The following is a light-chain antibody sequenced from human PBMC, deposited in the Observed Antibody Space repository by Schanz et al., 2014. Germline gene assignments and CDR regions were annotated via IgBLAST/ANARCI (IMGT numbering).Light chain of an antibody. Sequence: EIVMTQSPATLSVSPGERATLSCRASQSVHRNYLAWHQQKPGQAPRLLIYGTSIRATGIPDRFSGSGSGTDFTLTISRLEPEDFATYYCQQYNSNPLTFGGGTKVEIK. CDR2: GTS. CDR1: QSVHRNY. V-gene: IGKV3-20*01. CDR3: QQYNSNPLT. J-gene: IGKJ4*01.